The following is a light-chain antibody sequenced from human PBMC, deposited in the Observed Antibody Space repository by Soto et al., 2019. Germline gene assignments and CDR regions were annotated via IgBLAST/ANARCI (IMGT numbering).Light chain of an antibody. J-gene: IGKJ3*01. CDR1: QSVSSN. Sequence: EVVMTQSPATLSVSPGERATLSCRASQSVSSNLAWYQQKPGLAPRLLIYGASTRATGVPARFSGSGSGTACTLTISSLQSEDFAVYYCQQSNTWPPIFTFGPGTKVDIK. CDR2: GAS. CDR3: QQSNTWPPIFT. V-gene: IGKV3-15*01.